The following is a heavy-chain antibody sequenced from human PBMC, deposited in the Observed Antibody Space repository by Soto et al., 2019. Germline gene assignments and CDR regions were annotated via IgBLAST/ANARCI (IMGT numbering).Heavy chain of an antibody. D-gene: IGHD3-22*01. CDR3: ALRGYYDSSGYYYLFDY. CDR2: IYYSGST. Sequence: SETLSLTCTVSGGSISSSSYYWGWIRQPPGKGLEWIGSIYYSGSTYCNPSLKSRVTISVDTSKNQLSLKLSSVTAADTSVYYFALRGYYDSSGYYYLFDYWGQGTLVTVSS. V-gene: IGHV4-39*01. CDR1: GGSISSSSYY. J-gene: IGHJ4*02.